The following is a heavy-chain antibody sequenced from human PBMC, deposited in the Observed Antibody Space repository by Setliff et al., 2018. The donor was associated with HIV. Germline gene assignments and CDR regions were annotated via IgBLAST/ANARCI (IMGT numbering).Heavy chain of an antibody. CDR3: ARAPSHYDVFTDSCVPYHLGH. V-gene: IGHV4-61*09. Sequence: SETLSLTCSVSGDSISTGSNYWTWIRQPAGKGLEWIGHIYTRGSTNYRPSLRSRVTISFDTSRNQVSLRLNSVTAADAAVYYCARAPSHYDVFTDSCVPYHLGHWGQGKLVTVSS. CDR1: GDSISTGSNY. CDR2: IYTRGST. D-gene: IGHD3-16*01. J-gene: IGHJ4*02.